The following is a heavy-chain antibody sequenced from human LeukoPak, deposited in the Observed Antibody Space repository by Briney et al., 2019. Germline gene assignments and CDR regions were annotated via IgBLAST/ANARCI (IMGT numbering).Heavy chain of an antibody. CDR2: IYTSGST. J-gene: IGHJ4*02. V-gene: IGHV4-61*02. Sequence: PSQTLSLTCTVSGGSISSGSYYWSWIRQPAGKGLEWIGRIYTSGSTNYNPSLKSRVTISVDTSKNQFSLKLSSVTAADTAVYYCAAAFDYWGQGILVIVSS. CDR1: GGSISSGSYY. CDR3: AAAFDY. D-gene: IGHD6-25*01.